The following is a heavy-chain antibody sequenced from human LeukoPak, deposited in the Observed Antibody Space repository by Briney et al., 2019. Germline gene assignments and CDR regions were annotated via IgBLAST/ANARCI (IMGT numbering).Heavy chain of an antibody. CDR2: IHNDGSIK. V-gene: IGHV3-30*02. D-gene: IGHD3-22*01. Sequence: GGSLRLSCAASGFTFSSYGMHWVRQAPGKGLEWVAFIHNDGSIKYCRESVKGRLTISRDNATKTLYLQMNSLRVEDTAVDYCARAYYYSSRYYRPDYWGQGTLINVS. CDR3: ARAYYYSSRYYRPDY. CDR1: GFTFSSYG. J-gene: IGHJ4*02.